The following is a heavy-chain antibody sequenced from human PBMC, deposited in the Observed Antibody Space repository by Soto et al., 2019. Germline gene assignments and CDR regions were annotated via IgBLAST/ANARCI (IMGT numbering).Heavy chain of an antibody. CDR3: ARDCQRLRFLEWLSSRSMDV. J-gene: IGHJ6*02. CDR1: GFTFSSYS. Sequence: EVQLVESGGGLVKPGGSLRLSCAASGFTFSSYSMNWVRQAPGKGLEWVSSISSSSSYIYYADSVKGRFTISRDNAKNSLYLQMNSLRAEDTAVYYCARDCQRLRFLEWLSSRSMDVWGQGTTVTVSS. CDR2: ISSSSSYI. V-gene: IGHV3-21*01. D-gene: IGHD3-3*01.